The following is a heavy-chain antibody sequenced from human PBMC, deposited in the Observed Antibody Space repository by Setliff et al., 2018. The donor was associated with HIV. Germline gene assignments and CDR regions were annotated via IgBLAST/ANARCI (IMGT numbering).Heavy chain of an antibody. CDR2: ITSGSTYV. CDR1: GFIFSSYG. Sequence: GGSLRLSCAASGFIFSSYGMHWVRQAPGKGLEWVSSITSGSTYVNYADSVKGRFSISRDNSKNSLYLQMNSLTAEDTAVYYCARGGSNSWSPFDYWGQGTLVTVSS. J-gene: IGHJ4*02. CDR3: ARGGSNSWSPFDY. V-gene: IGHV3-21*01. D-gene: IGHD6-13*01.